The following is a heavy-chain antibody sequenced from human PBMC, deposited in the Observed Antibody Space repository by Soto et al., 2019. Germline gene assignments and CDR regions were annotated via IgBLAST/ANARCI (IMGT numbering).Heavy chain of an antibody. Sequence: QVQLQQWGAGLLKPSETLSLTCAVYGGSFSGYYWSWIRQPPGKGLEWIGEINHSGSTNYNPSLKSRVTISVDTSKNQFSLKLSSVTAADTAVYYCASPTPRDGMDVWGQGTTVTVSS. V-gene: IGHV4-34*01. CDR3: ASPTPRDGMDV. CDR1: GGSFSGYY. D-gene: IGHD3-10*01. J-gene: IGHJ6*02. CDR2: INHSGST.